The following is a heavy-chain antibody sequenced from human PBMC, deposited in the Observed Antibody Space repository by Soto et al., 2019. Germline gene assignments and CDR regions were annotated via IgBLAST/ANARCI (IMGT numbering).Heavy chain of an antibody. CDR2: IWYDGSNK. CDR3: ARDVGYCSGGSCYKKFDP. D-gene: IGHD2-15*01. V-gene: IGHV3-33*01. Sequence: PGGSLRLSCAASGFTFSSYGMHWVRQAPGKGLEWVAVIWYDGSNKYYADSVKGRFTISRDNSKNTLYLQMNSLRAEDTAVYYCARDVGYCSGGSCYKKFDPWGQGTLVTVSS. J-gene: IGHJ5*02. CDR1: GFTFSSYG.